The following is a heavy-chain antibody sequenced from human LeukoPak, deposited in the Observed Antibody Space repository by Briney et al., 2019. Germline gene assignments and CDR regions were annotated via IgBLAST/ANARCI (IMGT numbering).Heavy chain of an antibody. CDR3: ARDLYGGRFFGL. V-gene: IGHV7-4-1*02. D-gene: IGHD4-23*01. Sequence: ASVKVSCKASGGTFSSYAISWVRQAPGQGLEWMGWINTDTGNPMYALGFTGRFVFSLDISVSTASLQINSLQTDDTAIYYCARDLYGGRFFGLWGQGTLVTVSS. CDR1: GGTFSSYA. CDR2: INTDTGNP. J-gene: IGHJ4*02.